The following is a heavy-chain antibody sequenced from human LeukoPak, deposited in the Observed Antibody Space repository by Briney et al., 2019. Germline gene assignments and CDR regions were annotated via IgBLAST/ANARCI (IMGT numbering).Heavy chain of an antibody. D-gene: IGHD6-13*01. CDR3: ARLIPAGGTGDAFDI. Sequence: ASVKVSCKASGGTFSSYTIGWVGQAPGQGLEWMGGIIPIFGTTNYAQKFQGRVTLSADEPTSTAYMELTSLRSEDTAVYYCARLIPAGGTGDAFDIWGQGTTITVSS. CDR2: IIPIFGTT. CDR1: GGTFSSYT. V-gene: IGHV1-69*13. J-gene: IGHJ3*02.